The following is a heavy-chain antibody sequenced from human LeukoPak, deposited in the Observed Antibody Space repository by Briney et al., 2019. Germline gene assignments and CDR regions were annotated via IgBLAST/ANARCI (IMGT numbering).Heavy chain of an antibody. CDR2: ISGSGGST. CDR3: AKGVNTIFGVVINYYGMDV. V-gene: IGHV3-23*01. CDR1: GFTFSSYA. Sequence: GGSLRLSCAASGFTFSSYAMSWVRQAPGKGLEWVSAISGSGGSTYYADSVKGRFTISRDNSKNTLYLQMYSLRAEDTAVYYCAKGVNTIFGVVINYYGMDVWGQGTTVTVSS. J-gene: IGHJ6*02. D-gene: IGHD3-3*01.